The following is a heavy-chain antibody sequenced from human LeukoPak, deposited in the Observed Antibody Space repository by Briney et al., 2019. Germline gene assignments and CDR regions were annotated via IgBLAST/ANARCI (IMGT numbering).Heavy chain of an antibody. D-gene: IGHD5-24*01. CDR1: GFTVSNNY. J-gene: IGHJ4*02. CDR3: ARGDGYNFFDC. V-gene: IGHV3-66*01. Sequence: GGSLRLSCAASGFTVSNNYMSWVRQAPGKGLEWVSVIYRVGSTYYADSVKGRFTISRDNSKNTLYLQMNSLRAEDTAMYYCARGDGYNFFDCWGQGVLVTVSS. CDR2: IYRVGST.